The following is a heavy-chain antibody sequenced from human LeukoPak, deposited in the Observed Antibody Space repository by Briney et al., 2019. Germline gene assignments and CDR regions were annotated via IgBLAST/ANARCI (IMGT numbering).Heavy chain of an antibody. CDR2: IYYSGST. CDR1: GGSISSSSYY. D-gene: IGHD3-3*01. J-gene: IGHJ4*02. Sequence: PSETLSLTCTVSGGSISSSSYYWGWIRQPPGKGLEWIGSIYYSGSTYYNPSLKSRVTISVDTSKNQFSLKLSSVTAADTAVYYCASSAYYDFWSGYLYYFDYWGQGTLVTVSS. V-gene: IGHV4-39*01. CDR3: ASSAYYDFWSGYLYYFDY.